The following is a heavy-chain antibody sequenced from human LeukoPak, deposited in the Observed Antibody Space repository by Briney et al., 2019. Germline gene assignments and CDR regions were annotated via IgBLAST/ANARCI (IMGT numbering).Heavy chain of an antibody. J-gene: IGHJ5*02. CDR1: GYTFTGYY. D-gene: IGHD2-8*01. Sequence: ASVKVSCKASGYTFTGYYMHWVRQAPGQGLEWMGWINPNSGGTNYAQKFQGRVTMTRDTSISIAYMELSRLRSDDTAVYYCARDGLMVYAIGDNWFDPWGQGTLVTVSS. CDR2: INPNSGGT. CDR3: ARDGLMVYAIGDNWFDP. V-gene: IGHV1-2*02.